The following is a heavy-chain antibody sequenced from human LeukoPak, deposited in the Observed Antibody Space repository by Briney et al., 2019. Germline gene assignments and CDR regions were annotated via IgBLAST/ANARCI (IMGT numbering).Heavy chain of an antibody. CDR2: INHSGST. V-gene: IGHV4-34*08. CDR1: GFTFSNYY. J-gene: IGHJ4*02. CDR3: ATRWQWLTRGAFDY. Sequence: GSLRLSCTASGFTFSNYYMHWIRQPPGKGLEWIGEINHSGSTNYNPSLKSRVTISVDTSKNQFSLKLSSVTAADTAVYYCATRWQWLTRGAFDYWGQGTLVTVSS. D-gene: IGHD6-19*01.